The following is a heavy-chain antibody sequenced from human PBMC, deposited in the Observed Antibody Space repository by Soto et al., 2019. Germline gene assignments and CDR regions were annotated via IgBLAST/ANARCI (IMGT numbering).Heavy chain of an antibody. Sequence: QVQLVQSGAEVKKPGASVKVSCKASGYTFTGYYMHWVRQAPGQGLEWMGWINPNSGGTNYAQKFQGWVTMTRDTSISTAYMELSRLRSDDTALYYCARGQTGDTVTDAFDIWGQGTMVTVSS. J-gene: IGHJ3*02. CDR3: ARGQTGDTVTDAFDI. D-gene: IGHD7-27*01. CDR1: GYTFTGYY. CDR2: INPNSGGT. V-gene: IGHV1-2*04.